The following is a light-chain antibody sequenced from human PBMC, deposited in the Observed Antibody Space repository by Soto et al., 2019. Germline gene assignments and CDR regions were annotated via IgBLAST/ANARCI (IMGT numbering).Light chain of an antibody. Sequence: EIVLTQSPGTLSLSPGDRATLSCRASQSVSTNYLAWYQQKLGQAPRLLIYGASSRAPGIPDRFSGNGSGTDFTLTISRLEPEDFAVYYCHQYGSTPFTFGPGTKVDI. CDR3: HQYGSTPFT. J-gene: IGKJ3*01. V-gene: IGKV3-20*01. CDR2: GAS. CDR1: QSVSTNY.